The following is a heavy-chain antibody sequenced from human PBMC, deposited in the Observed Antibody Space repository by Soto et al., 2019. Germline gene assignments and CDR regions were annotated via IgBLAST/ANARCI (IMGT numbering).Heavy chain of an antibody. D-gene: IGHD2-15*01. CDR3: VQGRYPTMATPLDH. V-gene: IGHV3-9*01. Sequence: EVQLVESGGGLVQPGRSLRLSCAASGFTFDNCGMHWVRQAPGKGLEWVAGISWDSSNIGYADSVKGRFIISIDDAKNSLYLQMDSLRGEDTALYYCVQGRYPTMATPLDHWGQGTQVIVSS. J-gene: IGHJ4*02. CDR2: ISWDSSNI. CDR1: GFTFDNCG.